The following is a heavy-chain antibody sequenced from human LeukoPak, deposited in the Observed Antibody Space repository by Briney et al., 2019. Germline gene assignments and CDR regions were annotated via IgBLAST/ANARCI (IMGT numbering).Heavy chain of an antibody. CDR1: GFTFSSDS. V-gene: IGHV3-23*01. Sequence: PGGSLRLSCAASGFTFSSDSMTRVRQAPGKGLEWVSTISGSGVSTFYADSVKGRFTISRDNSKNTLYLHMNSLSAEDTAVYYCAIDSFSSRWGQGTLVTVSS. D-gene: IGHD2-2*01. CDR3: AIDSFSSR. J-gene: IGHJ4*02. CDR2: ISGSGVST.